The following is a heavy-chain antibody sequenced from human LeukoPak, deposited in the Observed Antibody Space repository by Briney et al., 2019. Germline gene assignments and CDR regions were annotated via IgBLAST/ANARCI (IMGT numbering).Heavy chain of an antibody. D-gene: IGHD3-22*01. V-gene: IGHV4-39*07. CDR2: IYYSGST. J-gene: IGHJ5*02. CDR3: ARSDSSGRNWFDP. Sequence: PSETLSLTCTVSGGSISSGSYYWGWIRQPPGKGLEWIGSIYYSGSTYYNPSLKSRVTISVDTSKNQFSLKLSSVTAADTAVYYCARSDSSGRNWFDPWGQGTLVTVSS. CDR1: GGSISSGSYY.